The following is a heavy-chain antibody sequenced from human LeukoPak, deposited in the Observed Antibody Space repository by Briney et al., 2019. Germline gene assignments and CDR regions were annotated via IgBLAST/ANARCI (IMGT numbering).Heavy chain of an antibody. CDR1: GYTFTVYY. Sequence: ASVKVSCKASGYTFTVYYMHWVRQAPGQGLEWMGWINPNSGGTNYAQKFQGRVTMTRDTSISTAYMELSRLRSDDTAVYYCARDQGSHTYYYYYMDVWGKGTTVTVSS. CDR2: INPNSGGT. J-gene: IGHJ6*03. D-gene: IGHD6-13*01. CDR3: ARDQGSHTYYYYYMDV. V-gene: IGHV1-2*02.